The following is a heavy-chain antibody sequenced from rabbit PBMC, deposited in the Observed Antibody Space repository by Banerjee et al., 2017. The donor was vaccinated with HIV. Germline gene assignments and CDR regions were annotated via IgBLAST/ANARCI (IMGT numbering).Heavy chain of an antibody. J-gene: IGHJ4*01. D-gene: IGHD4-1*01. CDR2: IDAGSSGNT. CDR1: GFSFSSSYY. Sequence: QEQLEESGGGLVQPGGSLTITCTASGFSFSSSYYMCWVSQAPGKGLEWIGCIDAGSSGNTNYASWAKGRFTISKTASTTVTLQMTSLTAADTATYFCARDLAGVIGWNFNLWGPGTLVTVS. CDR3: ARDLAGVIGWNFNL. V-gene: IGHV1S45*01.